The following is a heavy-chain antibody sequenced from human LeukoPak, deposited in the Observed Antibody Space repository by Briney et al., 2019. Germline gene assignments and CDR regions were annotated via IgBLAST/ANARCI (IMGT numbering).Heavy chain of an antibody. V-gene: IGHV1-18*04. CDR3: ARGSGSGPGGWFDP. D-gene: IGHD3-10*01. J-gene: IGHJ5*02. Sequence: ASVKVSCKASGYTFTGYYMHWVRQAPGQGLEWMGWISAYNGNTNYAQKLQGRVTMTTDTSTSTAYMELRSLRSDDTAVYYCARGSGSGPGGWFDPWGQGTLVTVSS. CDR1: GYTFTGYY. CDR2: ISAYNGNT.